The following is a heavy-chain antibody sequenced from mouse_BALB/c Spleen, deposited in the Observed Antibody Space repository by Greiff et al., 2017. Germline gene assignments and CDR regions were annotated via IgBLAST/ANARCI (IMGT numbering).Heavy chain of an antibody. CDR1: GYSITSGYS. V-gene: IGHV3-1*02. Sequence: EVHLVESGPDLVKPSQSLSLTCTVTGYSITSGYSWHWIRQFPGNKLEWMGYIHYSGSTNYNPSLTSRISITRDTSKNQFFLQLNSVTTEDTATDYCAIYYYGSSFAYWGQGTLVTVSA. CDR3: AIYYYGSSFAY. CDR2: IHYSGST. D-gene: IGHD1-1*01. J-gene: IGHJ3*01.